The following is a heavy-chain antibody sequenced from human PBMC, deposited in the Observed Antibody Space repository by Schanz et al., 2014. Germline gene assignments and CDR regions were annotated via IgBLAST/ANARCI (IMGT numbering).Heavy chain of an antibody. Sequence: QVQLVESGGGVVQPGRSLRLSCAASGFTVRSYAMHWVRQAPGKGLEWVAAISYDGSNQYYTDSVKGRFTVSRDNSKNTVYLQMNSLRAEETAVYYCAKEESPPSLVDYWGQGTLVTVSS. J-gene: IGHJ4*02. CDR3: AKEESPPSLVDY. CDR2: ISYDGSNQ. V-gene: IGHV3-30*04. CDR1: GFTVRSYA.